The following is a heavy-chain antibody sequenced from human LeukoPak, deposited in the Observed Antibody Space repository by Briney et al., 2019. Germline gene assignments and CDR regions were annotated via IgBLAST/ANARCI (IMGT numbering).Heavy chain of an antibody. Sequence: ASVKVSCKASGYTFTGYYMHWVRQAPGQGLEWMGRINPNSGGTNYAQKFQGRVTMTRDTSISTAYMELSRLRSDDTAVYYCARVDLYYYDSSGYSGSDYWGQGTLVTVSS. D-gene: IGHD3-22*01. CDR1: GYTFTGYY. V-gene: IGHV1-2*06. CDR2: INPNSGGT. CDR3: ARVDLYYYDSSGYSGSDY. J-gene: IGHJ4*02.